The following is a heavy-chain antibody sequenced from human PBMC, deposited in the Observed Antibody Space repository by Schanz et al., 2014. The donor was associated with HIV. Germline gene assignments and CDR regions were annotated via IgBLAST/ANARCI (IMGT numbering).Heavy chain of an antibody. CDR2: ISAYNGKT. CDR1: GYIFTSNG. J-gene: IGHJ6*02. CDR3: ARGARYGMDV. Sequence: QVQLVQSGAEVREPGASVKVSCKASGYIFTSNGISWVRQAPGQGLEWMGWISAYNGKTNYARKVQGRVTMTTDTATTTAYMELRSRRADDTAVYYCARGARYGMDVWGQGTTVTVSS. V-gene: IGHV1-18*01.